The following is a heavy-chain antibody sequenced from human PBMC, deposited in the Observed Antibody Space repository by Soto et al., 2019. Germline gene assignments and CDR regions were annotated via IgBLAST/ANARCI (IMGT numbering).Heavy chain of an antibody. CDR2: IYYSGST. CDR3: ARGAVAGPYYYYYGMDV. CDR1: GGSISSSSYY. J-gene: IGHJ6*02. D-gene: IGHD6-19*01. V-gene: IGHV4-39*01. Sequence: SETLSLTCTVSGGSISSSSYYWGWIRQPPGKGLEWIGSIYYSGSTYYNPSLKSRVTISVDTSKNQFSLKPSSVTAADTAVYYCARGAVAGPYYYYYGMDVWGQGTTVTVSS.